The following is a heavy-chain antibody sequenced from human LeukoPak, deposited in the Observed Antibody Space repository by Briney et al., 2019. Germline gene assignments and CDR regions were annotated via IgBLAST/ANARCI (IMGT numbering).Heavy chain of an antibody. CDR3: ARVSCSGGSCYSAY. J-gene: IGHJ4*02. CDR1: GYTFTGYY. D-gene: IGHD2-15*01. V-gene: IGHV1-2*02. Sequence: GASVKASCKASGYTFTGYYMHWVRQAPGQGLEWMGWINPNSGGTNYAQKFQGRVTMTRDTSISTAYMELSRLRSDDTAVYYCARVSCSGGSCYSAYWGQGTLVTVSS. CDR2: INPNSGGT.